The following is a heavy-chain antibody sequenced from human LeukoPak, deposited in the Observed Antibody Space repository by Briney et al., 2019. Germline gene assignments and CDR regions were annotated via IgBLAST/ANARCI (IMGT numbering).Heavy chain of an antibody. D-gene: IGHD6-13*01. CDR2: INGGGGPI. Sequence: GGSLRLSCALSGFTFDDYAMHWVRQAPGKGVEGVSLINGGGGPIYYADSVKGRFTISRDNSRDSLYLQMNSLRTEDTALYYCAKDKTSSWTFDYWGQGALVTVSS. CDR3: AKDKTSSWTFDY. CDR1: GFTFDDYA. J-gene: IGHJ4*02. V-gene: IGHV3-43*02.